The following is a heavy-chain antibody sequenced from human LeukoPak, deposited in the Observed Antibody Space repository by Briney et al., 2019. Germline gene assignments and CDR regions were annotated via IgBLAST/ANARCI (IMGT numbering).Heavy chain of an antibody. CDR1: GFTFSSYA. CDR3: ARNRMDIAMVMYYYYMDV. J-gene: IGHJ6*03. Sequence: GGSLRLSCAASGFTFSSYAMHWVRQAPGKGLEWVAVISYDGSNKYYADSVKGRFTISRDNSKNTLYLQMNSLRAEDTAVYYCARNRMDIAMVMYYYYMDVWGKGTTVTISS. D-gene: IGHD5-18*01. CDR2: ISYDGSNK. V-gene: IGHV3-30*04.